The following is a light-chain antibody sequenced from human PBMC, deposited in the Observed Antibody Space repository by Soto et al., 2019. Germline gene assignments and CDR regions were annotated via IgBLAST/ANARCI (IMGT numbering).Light chain of an antibody. CDR3: CAYAGSSTYV. J-gene: IGLJ1*01. V-gene: IGLV2-23*01. CDR2: EDT. Sequence: QSALTQPASVSGSAGQSITISCTGTSSDVGNYNLVSWYLHHPRKAPKLLIYEDTKRPSGVSNGFSGSRSGNTASLTVSGLQAEDETDYYCCAYAGSSTYVFGTGTKLPVL. CDR1: SSDVGNYNL.